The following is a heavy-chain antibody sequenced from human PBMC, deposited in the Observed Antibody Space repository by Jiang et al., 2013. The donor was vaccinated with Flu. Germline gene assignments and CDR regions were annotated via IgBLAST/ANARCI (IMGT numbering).Heavy chain of an antibody. D-gene: IGHD5-24*01. CDR2: INHSGST. CDR1: GGSFSGYY. Sequence: LLKPSETLSLTCAVYGGSFSGYYWSWIRQPPGKGLEWIGEINHSGSTNYNPSLKSRVTISVDTSKNQFSLKLSSVTAADTAVYYCARGPLQFKWYFDLWGRGTLVTVSS. V-gene: IGHV4-34*01. J-gene: IGHJ2*01. CDR3: ARGPLQFKWYFDL.